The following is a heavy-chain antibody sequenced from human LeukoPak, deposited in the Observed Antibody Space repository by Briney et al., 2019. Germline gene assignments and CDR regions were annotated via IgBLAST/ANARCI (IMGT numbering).Heavy chain of an antibody. J-gene: IGHJ6*03. CDR3: ARRSGGYYYYYMDV. D-gene: IGHD2-15*01. CDR2: IYPGDSDT. V-gene: IGHV5-51*01. Sequence: GESLKISRKGSGYSFTSYWIGWVRQMPGKGLEGVGIIYPGDSDTTCGPSFQGQVTISADKSISTAYLQWSSLKASDTAMYYCARRSGGYYYYYMDVWGKGTTVTVSS. CDR1: GYSFTSYW.